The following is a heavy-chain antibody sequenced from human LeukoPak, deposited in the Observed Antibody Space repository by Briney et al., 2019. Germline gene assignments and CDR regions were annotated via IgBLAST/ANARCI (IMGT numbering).Heavy chain of an antibody. CDR3: AREYSSDWPTRFDY. CDR1: GFTFSSYW. V-gene: IGHV3-7*01. D-gene: IGHD6-19*01. CDR2: IKQDGSER. Sequence: GGSLRLSCAASGFTFSSYWMTWVRQAPGKWLEWVATIKQDGSERYYVDSVKGRFSISRDNARNSLYLQMNSLRAEDTAVYYCAREYSSDWPTRFDYWGQGTLVTVSS. J-gene: IGHJ4*02.